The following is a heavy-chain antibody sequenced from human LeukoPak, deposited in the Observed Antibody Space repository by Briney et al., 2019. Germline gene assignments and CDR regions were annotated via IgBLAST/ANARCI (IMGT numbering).Heavy chain of an antibody. D-gene: IGHD5-18*01. CDR3: ARDRAAMAHYFDY. CDR1: GGSISSYY. J-gene: IGHJ4*02. V-gene: IGHV4-59*01. Sequence: ASETLSLTYTVSGGSISSYYWSWIRQPPGKGLEWIGYIYYSGSTNYNPSLKSRVTISVDTSKNQFPLKLSSVTAADTAVYYCARDRAAMAHYFDYWGQGTLVTVSS. CDR2: IYYSGST.